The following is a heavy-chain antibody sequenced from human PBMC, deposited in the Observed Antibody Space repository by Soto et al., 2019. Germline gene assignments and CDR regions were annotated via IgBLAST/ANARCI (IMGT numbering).Heavy chain of an antibody. V-gene: IGHV4-31*03. CDR1: GGSISSDDYY. Sequence: PSETLSLTCTVSGGSISSDDYYWGWIRQHPGKGLEWIGYIFYSGTTYYSPSLKSRVTISVDTSKNQFSLRLSSVTAADTAVYYCARSYSNLFDYWGQGTLVTVS. J-gene: IGHJ4*02. D-gene: IGHD4-4*01. CDR3: ARSYSNLFDY. CDR2: IFYSGTT.